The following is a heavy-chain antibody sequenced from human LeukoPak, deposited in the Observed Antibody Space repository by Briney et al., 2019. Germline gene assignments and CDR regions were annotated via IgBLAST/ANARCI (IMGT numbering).Heavy chain of an antibody. CDR1: GGSISSYH. Sequence: SETLSLTCTVSGGSISSYHWSWIRQPPGKGLEWIGYIYYSGSTNYNPSLKSRVTISVDTSKNQFSLKLSSVTAADTAVYYCARTVLLWFGDSNSDYYYYMDVWGKGTTVTVSS. V-gene: IGHV4-59*01. CDR2: IYYSGST. CDR3: ARTVLLWFGDSNSDYYYYMDV. D-gene: IGHD3-10*01. J-gene: IGHJ6*03.